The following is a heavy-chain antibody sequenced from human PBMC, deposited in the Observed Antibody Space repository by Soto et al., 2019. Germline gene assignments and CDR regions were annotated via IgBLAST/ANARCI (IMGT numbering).Heavy chain of an antibody. J-gene: IGHJ6*02. D-gene: IGHD1-1*01. CDR3: ARDLWVEPELYYYGMDV. Sequence: SETLSLTCTVSGDSISSADYYWSWIRQTPGKGLEWIGHIFYSGTTYYNPSLKSRLTISVDTSKNHFSLRPTSVTAADTAVYYCARDLWVEPELYYYGMDVWGQGTTVTVSS. CDR2: IFYSGTT. V-gene: IGHV4-30-4*01. CDR1: GDSISSADYY.